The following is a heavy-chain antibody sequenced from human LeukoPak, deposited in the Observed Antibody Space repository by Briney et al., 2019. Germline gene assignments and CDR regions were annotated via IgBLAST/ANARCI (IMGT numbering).Heavy chain of an antibody. J-gene: IGHJ1*01. Sequence: PGGSLRLSCAASGFTFSSYYMYWVRQAPGKGLEWVSSISTSSSYIYSADSVKGRFTISRDNAKNSLFLQMNNLRAEDTATYYCARDRSAYNNGGGELGHWGQGTLVTVSS. CDR1: GFTFSSYY. V-gene: IGHV3-21*06. CDR2: ISTSSSYI. D-gene: IGHD3-10*01. CDR3: ARDRSAYNNGGGELGH.